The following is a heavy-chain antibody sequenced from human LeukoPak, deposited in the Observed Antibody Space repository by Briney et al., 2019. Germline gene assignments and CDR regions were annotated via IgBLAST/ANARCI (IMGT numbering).Heavy chain of an antibody. V-gene: IGHV1-2*06. CDR1: GYTFTGYY. J-gene: IGHJ4*02. CDR3: ARSLYYYDSSGYYEIDY. D-gene: IGHD3-22*01. CDR2: INPNSGGT. Sequence: ASVKVSCKASGYTFTGYYMHWVRQAPGQGLEWMGRINPNSGGTNYAQKFQGRVTMTRDTSISTAYMELSGLRSDDTAVYYCARSLYYYDSSGYYEIDYWGQGTLVTVSS.